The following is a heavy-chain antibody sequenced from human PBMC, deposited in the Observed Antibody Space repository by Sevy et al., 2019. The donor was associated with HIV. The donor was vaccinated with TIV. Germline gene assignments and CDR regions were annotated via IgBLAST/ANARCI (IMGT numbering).Heavy chain of an antibody. V-gene: IGHV4-59*12. Sequence: SETLSLTCTFSGGSISSYYWILIRQPPGKGLEWVGYIYYSGNSNYNPSLKSRVTISVDTSKNQFSLKLSSVTAADTAVYYCASYDSGGSIDYWGQGTLVTVSS. CDR1: GGSISSYY. J-gene: IGHJ4*02. D-gene: IGHD3-22*01. CDR3: ASYDSGGSIDY. CDR2: IYYSGNS.